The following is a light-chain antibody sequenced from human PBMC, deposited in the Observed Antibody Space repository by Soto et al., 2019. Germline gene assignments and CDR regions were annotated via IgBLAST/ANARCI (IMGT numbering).Light chain of an antibody. CDR2: EGS. CDR1: SSDVGTYNL. J-gene: IGLJ1*01. CDR3: CSYAGSGTYV. V-gene: IGLV2-23*01. Sequence: QSVLTQPASVSGSPGQSITISCTGTSSDVGTYNLVSWYQQHPGKAPKLMIYEGSKRPSGVSNRFSGSTSGNTASLTISWLQVEDEAHYYCCSYAGSGTYVFGTGTKVTVL.